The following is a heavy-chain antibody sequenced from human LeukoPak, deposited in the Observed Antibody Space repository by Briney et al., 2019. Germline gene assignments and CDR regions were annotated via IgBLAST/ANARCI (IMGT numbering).Heavy chain of an antibody. CDR1: GGSFSGYY. CDR2: INHSGST. CDR3: AREKMRRYSYGYAH. D-gene: IGHD5-18*01. J-gene: IGHJ4*02. Sequence: SETLSLTCAVYGGSFSGYYWSWVRQPPGKGLEWIGEINHSGSTNYNSSLKSRVTISVDTSKNQFSLKVSSVTAADTAVYYCAREKMRRYSYGYAHWGQGTLVTVSS. V-gene: IGHV4-34*01.